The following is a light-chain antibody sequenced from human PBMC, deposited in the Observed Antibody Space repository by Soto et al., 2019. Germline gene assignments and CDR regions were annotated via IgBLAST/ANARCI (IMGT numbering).Light chain of an antibody. Sequence: EIVMTQSPATLSVSPGERATVSCRASQSISSNLAWYQQKPGQAPRLLIYGASSRATGIPDRFSGSGSGTDFTLTNSGLEPEDFAVYYCQQYGNSRGTFGQGTKVDIK. CDR2: GAS. CDR1: QSISSN. J-gene: IGKJ1*01. CDR3: QQYGNSRGT. V-gene: IGKV3-20*01.